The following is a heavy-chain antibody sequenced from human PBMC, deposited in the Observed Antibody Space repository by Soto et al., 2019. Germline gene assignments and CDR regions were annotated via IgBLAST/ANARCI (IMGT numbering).Heavy chain of an antibody. J-gene: IGHJ4*02. CDR3: AKDWDERYDFWSGLNDDY. D-gene: IGHD3-3*01. Sequence: ASVKVSCKAPGYTFTSYYLNWVRQAPGQGLEWMGVINPNGGSTKYAQKFQGRITMTRDTSRSTVYMELNSLRAEDTAVYYCAKDWDERYDFWSGLNDDYWGQGTLVTVSS. V-gene: IGHV1-46*01. CDR2: INPNGGST. CDR1: GYTFTSYY.